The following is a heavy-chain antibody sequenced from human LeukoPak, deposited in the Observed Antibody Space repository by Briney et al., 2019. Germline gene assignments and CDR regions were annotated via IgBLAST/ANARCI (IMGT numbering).Heavy chain of an antibody. CDR3: AGEYYYDSSGYGVSNQGFDY. J-gene: IGHJ4*02. V-gene: IGHV3-21*01. D-gene: IGHD3-22*01. Sequence: PGGSLRLSCAASGFTFTNYAMSWVRQAPGKGLEWVSSISSSSSYIYYADSVKGRFTISRDNAKNSLYLQMNSLRAEDTAVYYCAGEYYYDSSGYGVSNQGFDYWGQGTLVTVSS. CDR2: ISSSSSYI. CDR1: GFTFTNYA.